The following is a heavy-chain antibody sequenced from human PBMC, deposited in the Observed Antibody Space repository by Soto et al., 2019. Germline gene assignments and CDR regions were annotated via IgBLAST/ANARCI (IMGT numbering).Heavy chain of an antibody. CDR1: GFTFSSHW. V-gene: IGHV3-74*01. Sequence: GGSLRLSCAASGFTFSSHWMHWVRQAPGKVLVWVSRINSDGSGTSYADSVKGRFTISRDNAKNTLYLQMNSLRAEDTALYYCVDPYFFDYWGQGTLVTVSS. D-gene: IGHD2-2*03. CDR3: VDPYFFDY. J-gene: IGHJ4*02. CDR2: INSDGSGT.